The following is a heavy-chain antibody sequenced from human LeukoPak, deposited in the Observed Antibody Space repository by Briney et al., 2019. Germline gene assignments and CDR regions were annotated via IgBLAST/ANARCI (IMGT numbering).Heavy chain of an antibody. V-gene: IGHV1-46*01. D-gene: IGHD5-24*01. J-gene: IGHJ6*03. CDR3: ARGRGDGYNRVFYYYYYMDV. Sequence: ASVKVSCKASGYTFTSYYMHWVRQAPGQGLEWMGIINPSGGSTSYAQKFQGRVTMTRDTSTSTVYMELSSLRSEDTAVYYCARGRGDGYNRVFYYYYYMDVWGKGTTVTISS. CDR2: INPSGGST. CDR1: GYTFTSYY.